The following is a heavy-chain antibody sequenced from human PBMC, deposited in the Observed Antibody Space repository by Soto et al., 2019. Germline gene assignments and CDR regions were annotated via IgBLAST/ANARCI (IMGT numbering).Heavy chain of an antibody. CDR1: GGSISSYY. CDR2: IFYSGST. D-gene: IGHD3-22*01. CDR3: ARDGYYYDSSGYQRVYYFDY. J-gene: IGHJ4*02. V-gene: IGHV4-59*01. Sequence: SQTLSLTCAVSGGSISSYYWSWIRQSPGKGLEWIGYIFYSGSTNYNPSLKSRVTISVDTSKNQFSLKLSSVTAADTAVYYCARDGYYYDSSGYQRVYYFDYWGQGTLVTVSS.